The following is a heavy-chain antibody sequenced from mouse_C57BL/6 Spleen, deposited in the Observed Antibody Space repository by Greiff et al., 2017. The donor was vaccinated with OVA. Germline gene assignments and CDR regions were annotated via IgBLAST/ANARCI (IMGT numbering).Heavy chain of an antibody. CDR2: IDPSDSYT. J-gene: IGHJ1*03. CDR1: GYTFTSYW. Sequence: QVQLQQSGAELVMPGASVKLSCKASGYTFTSYWMHWVKQRPGQGLEWIGEIDPSDSYTNYNQKFKGKSTLTVDKPSSTAYMQRSSLTSDDAAVYYCARGGGYFDVWGKGTTVTVSS. V-gene: IGHV1-69*01. CDR3: ARGGGYFDV.